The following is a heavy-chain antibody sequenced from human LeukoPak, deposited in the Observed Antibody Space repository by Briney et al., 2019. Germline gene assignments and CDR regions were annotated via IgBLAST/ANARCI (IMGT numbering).Heavy chain of an antibody. V-gene: IGHV1-8*02. Sequence: RASVKVSCKASGYTFTSYDINWVRQATGQGLEWVGWMNPNSGNTGYAQKFQGRLTMTRNTSISTAYMELSSLRSEDTAVYYCVILLRYFDWARVDAFDICGQGTMVTVSS. D-gene: IGHD3-9*01. CDR2: MNPNSGNT. CDR3: VILLRYFDWARVDAFDI. J-gene: IGHJ3*02. CDR1: GYTFTSYD.